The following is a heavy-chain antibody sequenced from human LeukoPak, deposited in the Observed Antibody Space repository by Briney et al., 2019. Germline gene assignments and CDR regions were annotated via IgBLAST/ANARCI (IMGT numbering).Heavy chain of an antibody. Sequence: SVKVSCKVSGYTLTELSMHWVRQAPGKGLEWMGGFDPEDGETIYAQKFQGRVTMTEDTSTDTACMELSSLRSEDTAVYYCATEGLGTGSSPYYFDYWGQGTLVTVSS. CDR3: ATEGLGTGSSPYYFDY. J-gene: IGHJ4*02. CDR1: GYTLTELS. V-gene: IGHV1-24*01. D-gene: IGHD3/OR15-3a*01. CDR2: FDPEDGET.